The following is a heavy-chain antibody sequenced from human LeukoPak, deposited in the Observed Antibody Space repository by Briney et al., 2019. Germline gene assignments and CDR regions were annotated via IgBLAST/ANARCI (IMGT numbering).Heavy chain of an antibody. CDR1: GFSFTSFG. Sequence: ASVKVSCKAFGFSFTSFGINWVRQVPGQGLEWMGWISGYNGHTNYAQHFQGRVTMTIDASTSTAYMELRSLRSDDAAVYFCARGTWEAAAGPYSFDIWGQGTLVTVSS. CDR3: ARGTWEAAAGPYSFDI. V-gene: IGHV1-18*01. D-gene: IGHD1-26*01. CDR2: ISGYNGHT. J-gene: IGHJ4*02.